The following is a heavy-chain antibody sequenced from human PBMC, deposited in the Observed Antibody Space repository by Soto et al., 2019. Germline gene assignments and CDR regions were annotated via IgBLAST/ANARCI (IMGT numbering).Heavy chain of an antibody. CDR1: GFTFSSYA. Sequence: GGSLRLSCAASGFTFSSYAMSWVRQAPGKGLEWVSAISASGGSTYYADSVKGRFTISRDNSKNTLYLQMNSLRAEDAAVYYCAKDAYYDFWSGCYFDNWGQGTLVTVSS. CDR3: AKDAYYDFWSGCYFDN. J-gene: IGHJ4*02. CDR2: ISASGGST. D-gene: IGHD3-3*01. V-gene: IGHV3-23*01.